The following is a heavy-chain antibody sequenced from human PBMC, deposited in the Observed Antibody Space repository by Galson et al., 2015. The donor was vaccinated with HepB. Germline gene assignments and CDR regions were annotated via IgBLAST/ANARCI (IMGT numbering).Heavy chain of an antibody. CDR3: EKDARDRERRSRFLDY. Sequence: SLRLSCAASGFTFSTYAMSWVRQAPGNGLEWVSSISHSGGSTYYANSVKGRFTISRDNSKNILYVQMKSLRAEETALYYCEKDARDRERRSRFLDYRGQGTLVTVSS. CDR2: ISHSGGST. V-gene: IGHV3-23*01. J-gene: IGHJ4*02. D-gene: IGHD3-10*01. CDR1: GFTFSTYA.